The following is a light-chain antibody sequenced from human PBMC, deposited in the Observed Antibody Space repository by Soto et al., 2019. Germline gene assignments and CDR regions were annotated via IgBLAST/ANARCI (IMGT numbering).Light chain of an antibody. CDR3: QQCVSWPQFT. CDR2: DVS. V-gene: IGKV3-11*01. Sequence: EIVLTQSPATLSLSPGERASLSCRASQSVGSSLAWYQHKPGQAPRLLIYDVSNRATGIPARFSGSGSGTDFTLTISSLEPEAFAFYYCQQCVSWPQFTFGPGTRLDI. CDR1: QSVGSS. J-gene: IGKJ3*01.